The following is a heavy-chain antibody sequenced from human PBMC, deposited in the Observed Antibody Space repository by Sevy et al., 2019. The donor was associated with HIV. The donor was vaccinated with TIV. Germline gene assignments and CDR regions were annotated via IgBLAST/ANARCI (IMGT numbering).Heavy chain of an antibody. CDR2: ISAYNGNT. CDR3: ARAGRVVPAATIRYYYYGMDV. V-gene: IGHV1-18*01. Sequence: ASVKVSCKASGYTFTSYGISWVRQAPGQGLEWMGWISAYNGNTNYAQKLQGRVTMTTDTSTSTAYMELRSLRSDDTAVYYCARAGRVVPAATIRYYYYGMDVWGQGTTVTVSS. J-gene: IGHJ6*02. D-gene: IGHD2-2*01. CDR1: GYTFTSYG.